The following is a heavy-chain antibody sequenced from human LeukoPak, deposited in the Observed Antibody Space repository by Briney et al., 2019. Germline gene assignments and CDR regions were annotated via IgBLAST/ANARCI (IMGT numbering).Heavy chain of an antibody. CDR2: VSYGGSIK. J-gene: IGHJ4*02. D-gene: IGHD2-2*01. V-gene: IGHV3-30-3*01. Sequence: GRSLRLSCVASGFTFSNYTMHWVRQAPGKGLEWVAVVSYGGSIKYYADSVKSRLTISRDNSENTLYLQMNSLRAEDTAVYYCVAISGSSTNWGQGTLVTVSS. CDR1: GFTFSNYT. CDR3: VAISGSSTN.